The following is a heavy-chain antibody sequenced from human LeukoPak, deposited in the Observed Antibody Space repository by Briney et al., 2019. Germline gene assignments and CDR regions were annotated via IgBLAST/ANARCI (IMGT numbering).Heavy chain of an antibody. CDR3: ASNPMYYDILTGYYPGYYFDY. Sequence: GASVKVSCKASGYTFTGYYMHWVRQAPGQGLEWMGGIIPIFGTANYAQKFQGRVTITADESTSTAYMELSSLRSEGTAVYYCASNPMYYDILTGYYPGYYFDYWGQGTLVTVSS. CDR1: GYTFTGYY. D-gene: IGHD3-9*01. V-gene: IGHV1-69*13. CDR2: IIPIFGTA. J-gene: IGHJ4*02.